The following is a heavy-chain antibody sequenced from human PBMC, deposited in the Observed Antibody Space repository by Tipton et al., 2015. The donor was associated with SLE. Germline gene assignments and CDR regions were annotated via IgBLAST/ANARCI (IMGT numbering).Heavy chain of an antibody. CDR1: GGSISS. V-gene: IGHV4-38-2*02. Sequence: PGLVKPSETLSLTCTVSGGSISSWVRQPPGKGLEWIGSIYYSGNTYYNPSLKSRVTISVDTSKNQFSLKLSSVTAADTAVYYCAREMALAYDVFDIWGQGTMVTVSS. J-gene: IGHJ3*02. CDR2: IYYSGNT. D-gene: IGHD5-24*01. CDR3: AREMALAYDVFDI.